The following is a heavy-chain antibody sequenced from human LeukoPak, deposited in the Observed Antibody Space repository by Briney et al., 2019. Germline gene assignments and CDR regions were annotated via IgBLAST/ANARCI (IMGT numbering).Heavy chain of an antibody. D-gene: IGHD6-19*01. J-gene: IGHJ4*02. CDR3: ARSLHFIAVATDY. CDR1: GGTFSSYA. Sequence: GASVKVSCKASGGTFSSYAISWVRQAPGQGLEWMGWINTNTGNPTYAQGFTGRFVFSLDTSVSTAYLQISSLKAEDTAVYYCARSLHFIAVATDYWGQGTLVTVSS. V-gene: IGHV7-4-1*02. CDR2: INTNTGNP.